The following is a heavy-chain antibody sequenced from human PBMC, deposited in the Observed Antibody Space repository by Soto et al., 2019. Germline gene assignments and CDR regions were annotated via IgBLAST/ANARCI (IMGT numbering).Heavy chain of an antibody. J-gene: IGHJ4*01. Sequence: SETLSLTCAVYGGSFSGYDWTWIRQPPGTGLEWIGEINHSGSTTYNPSVKSRVTISLDTSKSQFSLILRSVTAADTAVYYCARLGDYYQAFEYWGHGTLVTVSS. V-gene: IGHV4-34*01. D-gene: IGHD3-22*01. CDR2: INHSGST. CDR3: ARLGDYYQAFEY. CDR1: GGSFSGYD.